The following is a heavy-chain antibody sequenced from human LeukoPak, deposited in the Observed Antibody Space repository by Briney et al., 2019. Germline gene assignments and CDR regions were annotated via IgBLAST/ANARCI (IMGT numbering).Heavy chain of an antibody. CDR2: IQQDGSAK. D-gene: IGHD3-16*02. J-gene: IGHJ4*02. CDR3: ARFAEVWGSYRRFDY. V-gene: IGHV3-7*01. Sequence: GGSLRLSCAASGFTFSSYWMSWVRQAPGKGLEWVANIQQDGSAKYYVDSVKGRLTISRDNAKNSLYLQMNSLRAEDTAVYYCARFAEVWGSYRRFDYWGQGTLVTVSS. CDR1: GFTFSSYW.